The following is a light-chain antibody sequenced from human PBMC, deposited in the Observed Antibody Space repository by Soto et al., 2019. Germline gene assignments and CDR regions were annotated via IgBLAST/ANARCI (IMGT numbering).Light chain of an antibody. CDR3: SSSITNNIVV. CDR2: EVS. V-gene: IGLV2-14*01. J-gene: IGLJ2*01. Sequence: ALTQPASVSGSPGQSITISCTGTSSDVGDYNYVSWYQQHPGKAPKLIVYEVSHRLSGVSDRFSGSKSGHTASLTISGLQDDDEADYYCSSSITNNIVVFGGGTKLTVL. CDR1: SSDVGDYNY.